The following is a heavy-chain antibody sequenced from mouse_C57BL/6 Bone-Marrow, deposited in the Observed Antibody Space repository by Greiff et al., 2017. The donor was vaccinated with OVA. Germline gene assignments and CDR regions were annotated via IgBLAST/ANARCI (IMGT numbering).Heavy chain of an antibody. D-gene: IGHD1-1*01. CDR3: ARWEFITTVVATDYFDY. CDR2: IHPNSGST. V-gene: IGHV1-64*01. Sequence: QVQLQQSGAELVKPGASVKLSCKASGYTFTSYWMHWVKQRPGQGLEWIGMIHPNSGSTNYNEKFKSKATLTVDKSSSTAYMQLSSLTSEDSAVYYCARWEFITTVVATDYFDYWGQGTTLTVSS. J-gene: IGHJ2*01. CDR1: GYTFTSYW.